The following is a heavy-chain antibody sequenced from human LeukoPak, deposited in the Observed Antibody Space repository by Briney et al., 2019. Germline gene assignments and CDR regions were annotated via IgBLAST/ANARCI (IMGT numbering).Heavy chain of an antibody. CDR2: TYSGGTT. J-gene: IGHJ4*02. CDR3: ARSAYCSGGSCYSGAADC. CDR1: GFTVSSNS. Sequence: GGSLRLSCAASGFTVSSNSMSWVRQAPGKGLEWVSVTYSGGTTYYADSVKGRFTISGDNSKNTLFLQMNSLRAEDTAVYYCARSAYCSGGSCYSGAADCWGQGTLVTVSS. V-gene: IGHV3-53*01. D-gene: IGHD2-15*01.